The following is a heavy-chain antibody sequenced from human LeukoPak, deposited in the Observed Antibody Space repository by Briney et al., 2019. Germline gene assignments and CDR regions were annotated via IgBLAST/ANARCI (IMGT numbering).Heavy chain of an antibody. CDR2: IYYSGWT. Sequence: SGTLSLTCTVSGGSIISSSYYWGWIRQPPGKGLEWIGSIYYSGWTYYNPSLKSRVTISVDTSKNQFSLKLSSVTAADTAVYYCARARYIVVVVAATNWFDPWGQGTLVTAPS. V-gene: IGHV4-39*01. CDR3: ARARYIVVVVAATNWFDP. CDR1: GGSIISSSYY. D-gene: IGHD2-15*01. J-gene: IGHJ5*02.